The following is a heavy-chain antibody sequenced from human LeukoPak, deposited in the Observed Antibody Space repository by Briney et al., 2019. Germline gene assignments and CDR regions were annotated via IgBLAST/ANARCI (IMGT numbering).Heavy chain of an antibody. Sequence: ASVKVSCKASGYTFTRYDINWVRLATGHGLERMGWTNPDSGSTAYAEKFQGRVTISRDTSISTIYMELSSLRSEDTAVYYCAGGPTGVADYYMDVWGKGTTVTVSS. V-gene: IGHV1-8*01. CDR2: TNPDSGST. CDR3: AGGPTGVADYYMDV. CDR1: GYTFTRYD. J-gene: IGHJ6*03. D-gene: IGHD2-15*01.